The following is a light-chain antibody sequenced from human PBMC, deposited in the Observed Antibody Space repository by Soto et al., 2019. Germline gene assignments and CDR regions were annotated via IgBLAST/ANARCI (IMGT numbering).Light chain of an antibody. Sequence: DIQLTQSPSFLSASVGDRVTVACRASQGISNYLAWYQLKPGKAPKLLIYGASTLQSGVPSRFSGSGSGTEFTLTISSLQPEDFATYYCQQLNSYPPLTFCGGTKVEIK. J-gene: IGKJ4*01. CDR2: GAS. CDR3: QQLNSYPPLT. V-gene: IGKV1-9*01. CDR1: QGISNY.